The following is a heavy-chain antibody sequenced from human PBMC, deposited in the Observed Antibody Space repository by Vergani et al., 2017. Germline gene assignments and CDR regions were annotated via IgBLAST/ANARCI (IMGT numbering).Heavy chain of an antibody. V-gene: IGHV3-15*01. CDR1: GFTFSNAW. CDR2: IKSKTDGGTT. J-gene: IGHJ6*02. D-gene: IGHD6-13*01. Sequence: EVQLVESGGGLVKPGGSLRLSCAASGFTFSNAWMSWVRQAPGKGLEWVGRIKSKTDGGTTDYAAPVKGRFTISRDDSKNTLYLQMNSLKTEDTAVYYCTTGYSSSWYDGYYYYGMDVWGQGTTVTVSS. CDR3: TTGYSSSWYDGYYYYGMDV.